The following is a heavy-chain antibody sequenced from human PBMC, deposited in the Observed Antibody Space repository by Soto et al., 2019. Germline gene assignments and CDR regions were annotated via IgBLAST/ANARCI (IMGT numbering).Heavy chain of an antibody. Sequence: PGGSLRLSCAVSGFTFSDYYMTWIRQAPGKGLEWVSYISSSTSHTNYADSVKGRFTISRDNAKNSLFLQMNSLRAEDTAVYYCARGSGAAADYFDFWGQGT. D-gene: IGHD6-13*01. J-gene: IGHJ4*02. CDR3: ARGSGAAADYFDF. CDR2: ISSSTSHT. V-gene: IGHV3-11*05. CDR1: GFTFSDYY.